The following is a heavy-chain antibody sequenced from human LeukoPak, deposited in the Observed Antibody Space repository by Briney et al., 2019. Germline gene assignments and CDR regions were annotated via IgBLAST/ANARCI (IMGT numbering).Heavy chain of an antibody. CDR3: ARLIAARPGWFDP. J-gene: IGHJ5*02. D-gene: IGHD6-6*01. CDR1: GGSISSYY. CDR2: IYTSGST. Sequence: SETLFLTCTVSGGSISSYYWSWIRQPPGKGLEWIGYIYTSGSTNYNPSLKSRVTISVDTSKNQFSLKLSSVTAADTAVYYCARLIAARPGWFDPWGQGTLVTVSS. V-gene: IGHV4-4*09.